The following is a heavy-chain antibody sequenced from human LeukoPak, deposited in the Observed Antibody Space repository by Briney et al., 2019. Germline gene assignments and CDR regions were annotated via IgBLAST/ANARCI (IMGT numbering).Heavy chain of an antibody. CDR2: FDPEDGET. CDR3: ATLITMVRKTPIYAFDI. CDR1: GYTLTELS. J-gene: IGHJ3*02. Sequence: ASVKVSCKVSGYTLTELSMHWVRQAPGKGLEWMGGFDPEDGETIYAQKFQGRVTMTEDTSTDTAYMELSSLRSEDTAVCYCATLITMVRKTPIYAFDIWGQGTMVTVSS. D-gene: IGHD3-10*01. V-gene: IGHV1-24*01.